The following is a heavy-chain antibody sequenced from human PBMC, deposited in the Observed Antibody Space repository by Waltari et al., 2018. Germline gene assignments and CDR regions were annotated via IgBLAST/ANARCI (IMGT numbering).Heavy chain of an antibody. CDR2: IYHSGKT. CDR1: W. J-gene: IGHJ4*02. CDR3: AADRGVGLYFDY. V-gene: IGHV4-4*02. D-gene: IGHD2-8*02. Sequence: WWSGVRQSPGKGLEWIGEIYHSGKTYYNPSLKSRVTISVDKSKNQFSLNRSSVTAADTAVYYCAADRGVGLYFDYWGQGTLVTVSS.